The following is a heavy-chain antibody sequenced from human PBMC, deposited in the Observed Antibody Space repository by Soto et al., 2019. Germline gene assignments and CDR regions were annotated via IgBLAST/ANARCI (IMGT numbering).Heavy chain of an antibody. CDR1: GDSISNLDYF. V-gene: IGHV4-30-4*01. Sequence: SETLSLTCSVSGDSISNLDYFWAWIRQPPGQALEYIGYIYKSTTTYYNPSFESRVAISVGTSKSQFSLNVTSVTAADTAVYFCARGRYCLTGRCFPNWFDSWGQGALVTVSS. CDR3: ARGRYCLTGRCFPNWFDS. D-gene: IGHD7-27*01. J-gene: IGHJ5*01. CDR2: IYKSTTT.